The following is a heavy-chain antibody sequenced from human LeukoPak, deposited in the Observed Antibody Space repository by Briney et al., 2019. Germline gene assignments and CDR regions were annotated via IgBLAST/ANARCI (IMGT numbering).Heavy chain of an antibody. D-gene: IGHD3-22*01. J-gene: IGHJ4*02. CDR3: ARGGGSSGPF. Sequence: SQTLSLTCTVSGGSISSGSYYWSWIRQPAGKGLEWIGRIYTSGSTNYNPSLKSRVTISVDTSKNQFSLKLSSVTAADTAVYYCARGGGSSGPFWGQGTLVTVSS. CDR1: GGSISSGSYY. CDR2: IYTSGST. V-gene: IGHV4-61*02.